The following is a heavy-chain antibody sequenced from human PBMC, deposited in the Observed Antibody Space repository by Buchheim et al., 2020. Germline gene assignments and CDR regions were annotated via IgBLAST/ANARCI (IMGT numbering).Heavy chain of an antibody. CDR2: ISSGDDT. Sequence: VQMMQSGGGLVQPGGSLRLSCAASGFSPSSFYLGWLRQAPGKGPEWVSLISSGDDTYSADSVKGRFAIPSDDSANTVLLQMSSLTPEDTAIYYCVTSVVRAMRGEYWGQGTL. J-gene: IGHJ4*02. D-gene: IGHD1-26*01. CDR1: GFSPSSFY. V-gene: IGHV3-66*02. CDR3: VTSVVRAMRGEY.